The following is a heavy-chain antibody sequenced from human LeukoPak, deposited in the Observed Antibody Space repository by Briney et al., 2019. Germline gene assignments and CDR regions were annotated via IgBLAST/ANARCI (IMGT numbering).Heavy chain of an antibody. D-gene: IGHD4-17*01. J-gene: IGHJ3*02. CDR2: IESGGRT. Sequence: GGSLRLSCAASGFTVSSTYMSWVRQAPGKGLEWVSVIESGGRTYYADSVEGRFTVSRDNSKNTLYLQMNSLRAEATAVYYCARTTVTPGSYDAFDIWGQGTMVTVSS. CDR1: GFTVSSTY. CDR3: ARTTVTPGSYDAFDI. V-gene: IGHV3-53*01.